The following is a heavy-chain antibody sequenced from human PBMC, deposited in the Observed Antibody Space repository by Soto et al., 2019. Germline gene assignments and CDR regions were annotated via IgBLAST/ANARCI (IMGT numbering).Heavy chain of an antibody. CDR3: ARDQSVERNYYYGIDV. CDR1: GYPFTSYG. J-gene: IGHJ6*02. V-gene: IGHV1-18*01. Sequence: QVHLVQSGAEVKKPGASVKVSCKTSGYPFTSYGLGWVRQAPGQGLEWMAWISPYNGNTYYAQKFQGRVTMTTDTYTKTVYMELRSLRSDATAVYYCARDQSVERNYYYGIDVWGQGTTVTVSS. CDR2: ISPYNGNT.